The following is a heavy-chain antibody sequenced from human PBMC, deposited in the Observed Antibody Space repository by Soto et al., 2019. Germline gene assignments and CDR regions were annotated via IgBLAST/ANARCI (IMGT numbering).Heavy chain of an antibody. CDR1: GFKFDDYA. Sequence: SLRLSSTASGFKFDDYAMHWVRQTPGKGLEWVSGISWNSGSIGYADSVKGRFTISRDNAKNSLYLQMNSPRAEDTALYYCAKEIVGAPGWFDPWGQGTLVTVSS. CDR2: ISWNSGSI. V-gene: IGHV3-9*01. J-gene: IGHJ5*02. CDR3: AKEIVGAPGWFDP. D-gene: IGHD1-26*01.